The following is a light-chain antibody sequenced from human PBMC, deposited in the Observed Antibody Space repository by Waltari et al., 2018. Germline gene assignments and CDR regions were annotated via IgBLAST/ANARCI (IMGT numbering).Light chain of an antibody. J-gene: IGKJ4*01. Sequence: CRASQSISSNFLAWYQRRPGQTPRLLIYSVSKRAPGIPARFSGSGSGTDFTLTITRLEPEDGAVYYCQQYYTSPRTFGGGTKVEVK. CDR1: QSISSNF. CDR3: QQYYTSPRT. V-gene: IGKV3-20*01. CDR2: SVS.